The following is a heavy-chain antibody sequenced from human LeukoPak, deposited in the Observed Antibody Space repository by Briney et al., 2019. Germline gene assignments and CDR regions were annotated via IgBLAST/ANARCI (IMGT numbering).Heavy chain of an antibody. V-gene: IGHV3-30*19. CDR1: GFIFSNYG. J-gene: IGHJ4*02. CDR2: ISYDGSNK. Sequence: GGSLRLSCGASGFIFSNYGMHWVRQAPGKGLEWVAIISYDGSNKYYADSVKGRFTISRDNSKNTLYLQMNSLRAEDTAVYYCARGRSTYYSDSSGDYWGQGTLVTVSS. CDR3: ARGRSTYYSDSSGDY. D-gene: IGHD3-22*01.